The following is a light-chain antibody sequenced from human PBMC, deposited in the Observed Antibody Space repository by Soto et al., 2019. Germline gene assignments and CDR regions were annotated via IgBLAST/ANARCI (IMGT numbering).Light chain of an antibody. Sequence: EIVMTQSPATLSVSPGEKATRSCRASQSVGSNLAWYQQKPGQAPRLLIYGASTRATGIPARFSGSGSGTEFTLTISSLQSEDFAIYYCQQYNNWPPYSFGQGTKLEIK. CDR2: GAS. J-gene: IGKJ2*03. CDR1: QSVGSN. CDR3: QQYNNWPPYS. V-gene: IGKV3-15*01.